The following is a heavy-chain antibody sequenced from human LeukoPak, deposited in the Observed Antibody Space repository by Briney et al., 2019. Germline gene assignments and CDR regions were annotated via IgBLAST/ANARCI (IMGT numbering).Heavy chain of an antibody. J-gene: IGHJ4*02. CDR3: ARQLKKTDSRSPGGY. CDR1: GGSINSSSYY. V-gene: IGHV4-39*07. CDR2: IHYSGST. Sequence: SETLSLTCTVSGGSINSSSYYWGWIRQPPGKGLEWIGSIHYSGSTYYNPTLKSRVTISVDTSKNQFSLKLKSVTAADTAVYYCARQLKKTDSRSPGGYWGQGTLVTVSS. D-gene: IGHD6-6*01.